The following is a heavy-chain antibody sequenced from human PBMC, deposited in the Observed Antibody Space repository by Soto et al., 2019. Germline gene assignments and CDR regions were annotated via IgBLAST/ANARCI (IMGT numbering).Heavy chain of an antibody. D-gene: IGHD2-21*02. V-gene: IGHV5-51*01. J-gene: IGHJ6*02. Sequence: PGESLKISCKGSGYSFTTYWIVWVRQMPGKGLEWMGIIYPGDSDTRYSPSFQGQVTISADKSISTAYLQWSSLKASDTAIYYCARGGLAHCGGDCPKYYYGMDVWGQGTTVTVSS. CDR1: GYSFTTYW. CDR2: IYPGDSDT. CDR3: ARGGLAHCGGDCPKYYYGMDV.